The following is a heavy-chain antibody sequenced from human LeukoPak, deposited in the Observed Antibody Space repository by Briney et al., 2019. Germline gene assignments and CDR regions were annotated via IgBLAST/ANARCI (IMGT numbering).Heavy chain of an antibody. D-gene: IGHD1-26*01. CDR3: AKGDNEWELLRGY. CDR1: GFTFSSYG. V-gene: IGHV3-30*02. Sequence: PGGSLRLSCAASGFTFSSYGMHWVRQAPGKGLEWVAFIRYDGSNKYYADSVKGRFTISRDNSKNTLYLQMNSLRAEDTAVYYCAKGDNEWELLRGYWGQGTLVTVSS. CDR2: IRYDGSNK. J-gene: IGHJ4*02.